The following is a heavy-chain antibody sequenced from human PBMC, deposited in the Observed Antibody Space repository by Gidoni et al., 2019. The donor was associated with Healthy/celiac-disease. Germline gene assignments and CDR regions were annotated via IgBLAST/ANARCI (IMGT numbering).Heavy chain of an antibody. CDR2: IWYDGSNK. CDR1: GFTFSSYG. J-gene: IGHJ6*02. V-gene: IGHV3-33*01. CDR3: ARDPRGTGMDV. Sequence: QVQLVESGGGVVQPGRSLRLSCAASGFTFSSYGMHWVRQAPGKGLEWVAVIWYDGSNKYYADSVKGRFTISRDNSKNTLYLQMNSLRAEDTAVYYCARDPRGTGMDVWGQGTTVTVSS. D-gene: IGHD1-26*01.